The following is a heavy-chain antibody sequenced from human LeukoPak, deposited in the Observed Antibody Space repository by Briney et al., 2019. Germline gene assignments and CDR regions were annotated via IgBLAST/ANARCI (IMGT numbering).Heavy chain of an antibody. CDR1: GXTFSSYA. V-gene: IGHV3-64D*09. CDR2: FSSNGGST. D-gene: IGHD6-13*01. J-gene: IGHJ4*02. CDR3: VKMSSSWYDY. Sequence: GGSLRLFCSASGXTFSSYAMHWVRQAPGKGLESVLAFSSNGGSTYYADSVKGRFTISRDNSKNTLYLQMSSLRAEDTAVYYCVKMSSSWYDYWGQGTVVTVSA.